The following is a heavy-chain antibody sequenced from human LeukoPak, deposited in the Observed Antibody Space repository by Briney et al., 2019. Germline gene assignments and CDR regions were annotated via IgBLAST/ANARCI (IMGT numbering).Heavy chain of an antibody. CDR1: GYTFTTYA. D-gene: IGHD3-3*01. V-gene: IGHV7-4-1*02. CDR2: INTNTGNP. Sequence: ASVKVSCKASGYTFTTYAMNWLRQAPGQGLEWMGWINTNTGNPTYAQGFTGRFVFSLDTSVSTAYLQISSLKAEDTAVYYCARDGRFLEWLEEVVRGYYMDVWGKGTTVTVSS. CDR3: ARDGRFLEWLEEVVRGYYMDV. J-gene: IGHJ6*03.